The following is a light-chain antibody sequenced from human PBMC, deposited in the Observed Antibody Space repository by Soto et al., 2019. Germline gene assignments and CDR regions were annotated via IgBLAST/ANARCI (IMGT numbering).Light chain of an antibody. CDR1: SSDIGDYNY. V-gene: IGLV2-14*01. Sequence: QSALTQPASVSGSLGQSIAFSCTGTSSDIGDYNYVSWYQQLPGKAPKLMIYDVSNRPSGVSDRFSGSVSGNTASLTISGLQPEDEADYYCCSYAGSTTVLFGGGTKVTVL. CDR3: CSYAGSTTVL. CDR2: DVS. J-gene: IGLJ2*01.